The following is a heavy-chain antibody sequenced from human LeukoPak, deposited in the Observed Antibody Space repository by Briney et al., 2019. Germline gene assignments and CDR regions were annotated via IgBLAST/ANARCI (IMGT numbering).Heavy chain of an antibody. V-gene: IGHV4-39*01. D-gene: IGHD3-10*01. CDR2: IYYSGST. CDR3: ASVRRGFGESSKYYAYYYMGV. J-gene: IGHJ6*03. Sequence: SQTLSLTCTVSGGSISSSSYYWGWIRQPPGKGLEWIGNIYYSGSTYYNPSLKSRVTISLDTSKNQFSLKLSSVTAADTAVYYCASVRRGFGESSKYYAYYYMGVWGKGTTVTISS. CDR1: GGSISSSSYY.